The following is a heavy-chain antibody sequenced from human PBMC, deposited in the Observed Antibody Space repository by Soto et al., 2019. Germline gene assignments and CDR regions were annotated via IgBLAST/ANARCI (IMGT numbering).Heavy chain of an antibody. CDR1: GYSFTSYW. CDR2: IYPGDSDT. D-gene: IGHD2-21*01. Sequence: PGESLKISCKGSGYSFTSYWIGWVRQMPGKGLEWMGIIYPGDSDTRYSPSFQGQVTISADKSISTAYLQWSSLKASDTAMYYCARRGGDGYNSHPDDYYYGMDVWGQGTTVTVSS. J-gene: IGHJ6*02. CDR3: ARRGGDGYNSHPDDYYYGMDV. V-gene: IGHV5-51*01.